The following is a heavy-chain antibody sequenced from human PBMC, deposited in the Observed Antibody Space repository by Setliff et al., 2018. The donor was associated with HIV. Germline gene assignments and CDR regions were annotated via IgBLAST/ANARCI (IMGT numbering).Heavy chain of an antibody. V-gene: IGHV4-38-2*01. Sequence: PSETLSLTCDVSGYSISGGYYWGWIRQPPGKGLEWIGSIYHSGTTYYNPSLKSRVTISVDTSKNQFSLKLTSVTAADTAVYYCARVVGLSALDYWGQGTLVTVS. CDR3: ARVVGLSALDY. CDR1: GYSISGGYY. D-gene: IGHD2-21*01. CDR2: IYHSGTT. J-gene: IGHJ4*02.